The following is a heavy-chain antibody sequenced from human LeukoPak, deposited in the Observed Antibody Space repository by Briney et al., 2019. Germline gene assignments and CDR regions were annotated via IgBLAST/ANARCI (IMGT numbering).Heavy chain of an antibody. CDR3: VRDGSGYDY. CDR1: RFTFSNYW. J-gene: IGHJ4*02. D-gene: IGHD6-19*01. Sequence: GSLRLSCAASRFTFSNYWMSWVRQPPGKGLEWVANINQGGSEKYYLNSVKGRFTISRDNAKNSLYLQMNSLRADDTAIYYCVRDGSGYDYWGQGTLVTVSS. V-gene: IGHV3-7*05. CDR2: INQGGSEK.